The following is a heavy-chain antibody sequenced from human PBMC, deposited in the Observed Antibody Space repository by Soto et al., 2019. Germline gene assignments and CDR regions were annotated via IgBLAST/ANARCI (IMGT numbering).Heavy chain of an antibody. J-gene: IGHJ4*02. D-gene: IGHD3-10*01. CDR2: ISSSSSYI. CDR3: ARDPGHYYGSGSFGFLDY. Sequence: EVQLVESGGGLVKPGGSLRLSCAASGFSFSSYSMNWVRQAPGKGLEWVSSISSSSSYIYYADSVKGRFTISRDNAKNSLYLQMNSRSAEDTAVYYCARDPGHYYGSGSFGFLDYWGQGTLVTVSS. V-gene: IGHV3-21*01. CDR1: GFSFSSYS.